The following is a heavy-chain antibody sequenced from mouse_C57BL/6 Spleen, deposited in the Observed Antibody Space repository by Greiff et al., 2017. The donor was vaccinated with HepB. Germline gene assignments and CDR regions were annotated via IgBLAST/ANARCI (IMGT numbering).Heavy chain of an antibody. CDR3: ARRSDGYPDY. CDR2: IYPGSGST. V-gene: IGHV1-55*01. D-gene: IGHD2-3*01. CDR1: GYTFTSYW. Sequence: QVQLKQPGAELVKPGASVKMSCKASGYTFTSYWITWVKQRPGQGLEWIGDIYPGSGSTNYNEKFKSKATLTVDKASSTAYMQLSSLTSEDSAVYYCARRSDGYPDYWGQGTTLTVSS. J-gene: IGHJ2*01.